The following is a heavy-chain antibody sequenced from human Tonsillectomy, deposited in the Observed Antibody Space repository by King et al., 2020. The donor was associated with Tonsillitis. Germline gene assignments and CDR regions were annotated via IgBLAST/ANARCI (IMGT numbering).Heavy chain of an antibody. V-gene: IGHV4-39*01. CDR1: GGSISSSSYY. D-gene: IGHD3-10*01. CDR3: ASKWFGHLLQRDYYYYYGMDV. CDR2: IYYSGST. J-gene: IGHJ6*02. Sequence: QLQESGPGLVKPSETLSLTCTVSGGSISSSSYYWGWIRQPPGKGLEWIGSIYYSGSTYYNPSLKSRVTISVDTSKNQFSLKLNSVTAADTAVYYCASKWFGHLLQRDYYYYYGMDVWGPGTPVTVSS.